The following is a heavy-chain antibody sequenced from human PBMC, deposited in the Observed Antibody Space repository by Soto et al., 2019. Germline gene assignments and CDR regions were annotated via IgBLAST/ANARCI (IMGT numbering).Heavy chain of an antibody. J-gene: IGHJ6*02. D-gene: IGHD2-21*02. V-gene: IGHV4-31*03. Sequence: SETLSLTCTVSGGSISSGYYWSWIRQHPVKGLEWIGYIYYSGNTYYNPSLKSRVSISLDTSKSQFSLKLDSVTAADTAVYYCAREAPVALGVPTSLHVWGQGPKVTVAS. CDR1: GGSISSGYY. CDR2: IYYSGNT. CDR3: AREAPVALGVPTSLHV.